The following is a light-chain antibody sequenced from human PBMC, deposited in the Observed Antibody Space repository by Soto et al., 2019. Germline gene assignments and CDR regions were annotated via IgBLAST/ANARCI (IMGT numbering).Light chain of an antibody. J-gene: IGKJ1*01. CDR3: LQDYNFPWT. V-gene: IGKV1-6*01. CDR2: TAS. CDR1: QDIRNN. Sequence: AIQMTQSPSSLSASVGDRVTITCRASQDIRNNLGWYQQKPGKAPTLLIYTASSLQSGVPSRFSGSGSGTDFTLTISSLQPEDFAAYYCLQDYNFPWTFGHGTKVDIK.